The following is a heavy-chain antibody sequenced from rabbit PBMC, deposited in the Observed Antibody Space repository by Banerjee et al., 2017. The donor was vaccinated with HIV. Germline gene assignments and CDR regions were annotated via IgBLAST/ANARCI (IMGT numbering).Heavy chain of an antibody. CDR3: ARDAAGREDFNL. Sequence: QEQLEESGGGLVKPEGSLTLTCTASGFSFSSGYYMCWVRQAPGKGLEWIGCINTISGDTVYATWAKGRFTISKASWTTVTLQMTSLTAADTATYFCARDAAGREDFNLWGPGTLVTVS. CDR1: GFSFSSGYY. V-gene: IGHV1S45*01. J-gene: IGHJ4*01. D-gene: IGHD4-2*01. CDR2: INTISGDT.